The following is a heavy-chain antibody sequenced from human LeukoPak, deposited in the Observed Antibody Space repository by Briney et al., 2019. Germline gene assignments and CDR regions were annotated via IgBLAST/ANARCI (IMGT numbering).Heavy chain of an antibody. CDR3: ARVESVVVVAAPDY. Sequence: GGSLRLSCAASGFTFSSYAMHWVRQAPGKGLEWVAVISYDGSNKYYADSVKGRFTISRDNAKNSLYLQMNSLRAEDTAVYYCARVESVVVVAAPDYRGQGTLVTVSS. V-gene: IGHV3-30*04. CDR2: ISYDGSNK. J-gene: IGHJ4*02. CDR1: GFTFSSYA. D-gene: IGHD2-15*01.